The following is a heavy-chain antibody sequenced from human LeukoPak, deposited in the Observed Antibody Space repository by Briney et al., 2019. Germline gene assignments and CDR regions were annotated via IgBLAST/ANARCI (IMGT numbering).Heavy chain of an antibody. CDR3: AILRAIAAASFGFDP. D-gene: IGHD6-13*01. J-gene: IGHJ5*02. CDR1: GGSISSGSYY. V-gene: IGHV4-61*02. CDR2: IYTSGST. Sequence: TPSQTLSLTCTVSGGSISSGSYYWSWIRQPAGKGLEWIGRIYTSGSTNYNPSLKSRVTISVDTSKNQFSLKLSSVTAADTAVYYCAILRAIAAASFGFDPWGQGTPVTVSS.